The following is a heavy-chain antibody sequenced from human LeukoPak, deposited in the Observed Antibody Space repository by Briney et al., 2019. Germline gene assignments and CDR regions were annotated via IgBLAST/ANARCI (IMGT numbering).Heavy chain of an antibody. V-gene: IGHV1-2*02. Sequence: ASVKVSCKASGYTFTGYYMHWVRQAPGQGLEWIGWINPNNGGTNYAQKFQGRVTMTRDTSISTAYMDLSRLKSDDTAVYYCAREGYGGGQDFDVWGQGTMVTVSS. CDR1: GYTFTGYY. D-gene: IGHD1-26*01. CDR3: AREGYGGGQDFDV. CDR2: INPNNGGT. J-gene: IGHJ3*01.